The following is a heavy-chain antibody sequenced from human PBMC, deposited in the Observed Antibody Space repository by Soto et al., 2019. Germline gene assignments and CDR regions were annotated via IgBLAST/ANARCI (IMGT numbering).Heavy chain of an antibody. J-gene: IGHJ6*04. Sequence: SETLSLTCTVSGGSISSSSYYWGWIRQPPGKGLEWIGSIYYSGSTYYNPSLKSRVTISVDTSKNQFSLKLSSVTAADTAVYCWATLAKSSRWYVLNYYVLGVGGKGTPVPV. CDR1: GGSISSSSYY. CDR3: ATLAKSSRWYVLNYYVLGV. D-gene: IGHD6-13*01. V-gene: IGHV4-39*01. CDR2: IYYSGST.